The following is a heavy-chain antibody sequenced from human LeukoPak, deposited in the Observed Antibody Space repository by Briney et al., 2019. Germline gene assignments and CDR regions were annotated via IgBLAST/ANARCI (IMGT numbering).Heavy chain of an antibody. CDR1: GFTFSSYA. D-gene: IGHD2-2*03. V-gene: IGHV3-23*01. CDR2: ISNSADST. CDR3: AKDRGYCSSTTCALDY. Sequence: PGGSLRLSCAASGFTFSSYAMTWVRQAPGKGLEWVSAISNSADSTYYADSVKGRFAISRDNSKNTLYLQLNTLRAEDTAVYYCAKDRGYCSSTTCALDYWGRGTLVTVSP. J-gene: IGHJ4*02.